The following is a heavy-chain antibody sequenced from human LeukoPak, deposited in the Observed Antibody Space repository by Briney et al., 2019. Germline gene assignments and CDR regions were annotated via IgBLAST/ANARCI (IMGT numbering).Heavy chain of an antibody. CDR3: ARVRVGAYDFEY. Sequence: GGSLRLSCAASGFSFSGYGMHWVRQAPGKGLEWVAFIRYDGSNEYYADSVKGRFTISRDNAKNTLYLQMNSLRAEDTAVYYCARVRVGAYDFEYWGQGTLVTVSS. CDR1: GFSFSGYG. V-gene: IGHV3-30*02. J-gene: IGHJ4*02. D-gene: IGHD3-10*01. CDR2: IRYDGSNE.